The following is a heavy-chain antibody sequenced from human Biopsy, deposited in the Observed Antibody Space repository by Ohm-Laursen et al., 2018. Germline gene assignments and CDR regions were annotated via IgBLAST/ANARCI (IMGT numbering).Heavy chain of an antibody. CDR3: ARGYAGLYEAFDF. CDR2: IYNDVST. Sequence: GTLSLTCTVSGASVSSGSYDWSWIRQPPGKGLEWIGNIYNDVSTKYNPSLRSRVTISADKSTNQLSLKLRSVTAADTAVYYCARGYAGLYEAFDFWGQGTVVTVAS. CDR1: GASVSSGSYD. D-gene: IGHD5-18*01. V-gene: IGHV4-61*01. J-gene: IGHJ3*01.